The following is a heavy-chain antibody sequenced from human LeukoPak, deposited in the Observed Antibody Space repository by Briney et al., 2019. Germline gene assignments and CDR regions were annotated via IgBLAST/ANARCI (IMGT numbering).Heavy chain of an antibody. Sequence: PGGSLRLSCAASGFTFSDFSMNWVRQAPGQGLEWVSAISDNSGNTYYADSVKGRFTISRDNSENTLYLQMNSLRAEDTALYYCSNGRTSSGTLQHDYWGQGTLVTVSS. J-gene: IGHJ4*02. CDR1: GFTFSDFS. CDR3: SNGRTSSGTLQHDY. V-gene: IGHV3-23*01. CDR2: ISDNSGNT. D-gene: IGHD6-19*01.